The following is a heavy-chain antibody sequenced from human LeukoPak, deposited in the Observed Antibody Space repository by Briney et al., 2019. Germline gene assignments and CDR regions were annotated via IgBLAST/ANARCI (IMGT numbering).Heavy chain of an antibody. D-gene: IGHD2-21*01. Sequence: SETLSLTCTVSRGSTSSSNYYWGWIRQPPGKGLEWIGSIYYRGDTYYNPSLKSRVTISIDTSKNQFSLQLNSVTPEDTAVYFCARAPDALFHGRAFDLWGRGILVTVVS. V-gene: IGHV4-39*01. CDR1: RGSTSSSNYY. CDR3: ARAPDALFHGRAFDL. J-gene: IGHJ3*01. CDR2: IYYRGDT.